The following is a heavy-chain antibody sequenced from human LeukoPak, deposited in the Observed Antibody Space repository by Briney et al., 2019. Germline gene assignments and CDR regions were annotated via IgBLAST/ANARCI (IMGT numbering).Heavy chain of an antibody. D-gene: IGHD2-21*02. Sequence: SGGSLRLSCAASGFIFSNYAMHWVRQAPGKGLEWVAFIRSGGTNEYYADSVKGRLSISRDNSKNTLYLQMNSLTPGDTAVYYCAKDPGGGDEEKYFDYWGQGTLVTVPS. CDR3: AKDPGGGDEEKYFDY. CDR2: IRSGGTNE. J-gene: IGHJ4*02. CDR1: GFIFSNYA. V-gene: IGHV3-30*02.